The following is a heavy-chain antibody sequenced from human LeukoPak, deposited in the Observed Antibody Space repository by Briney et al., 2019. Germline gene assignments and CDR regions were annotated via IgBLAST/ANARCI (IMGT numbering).Heavy chain of an antibody. V-gene: IGHV4-34*01. Sequence: PSETLSLTCAVYGGSFSGYYWSWIRQPPGKGLEWIGEINHSGSTNYNPSLKSRVTISVDTSKNQFSLKLSSVTAADTAVYYCARLMVPAASYYYYYYMDVWGKGTTVTVSS. CDR3: ARLMVPAASYYYYYYMDV. CDR2: INHSGST. D-gene: IGHD2-2*01. CDR1: GGSFSGYY. J-gene: IGHJ6*03.